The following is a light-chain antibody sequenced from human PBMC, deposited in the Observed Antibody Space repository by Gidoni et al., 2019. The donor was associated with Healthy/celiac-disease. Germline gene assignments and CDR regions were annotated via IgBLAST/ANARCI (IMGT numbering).Light chain of an antibody. CDR1: QSLLHSNGYNY. Sequence: DIVMTQSPLSLPVTPGEPACISCRSSQSLLHSNGYNYLDWYLQKPGQSPQLLIYLGSNRASGVPDRFSGSGSGTDFTLKISRVEAEDVGVYYCMQALQTPCTFGPGTKVDIK. CDR2: LGS. V-gene: IGKV2-28*01. J-gene: IGKJ3*01. CDR3: MQALQTPCT.